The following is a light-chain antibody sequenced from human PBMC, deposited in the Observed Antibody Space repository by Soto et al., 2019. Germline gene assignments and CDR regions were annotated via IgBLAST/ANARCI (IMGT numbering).Light chain of an antibody. CDR1: QSVSSN. CDR3: QQRSNWPSIT. V-gene: IGKV3-15*01. J-gene: IGKJ5*01. CDR2: GAS. Sequence: EIVMTQSPATLSVSPGERATLSCRASQSVSSNLAWLQQKPGQAPRLLIYGASIRATGIPARFSGSGSGTDFTLTISSLEPEDFAVYYCQQRSNWPSITFGQGTRLEIK.